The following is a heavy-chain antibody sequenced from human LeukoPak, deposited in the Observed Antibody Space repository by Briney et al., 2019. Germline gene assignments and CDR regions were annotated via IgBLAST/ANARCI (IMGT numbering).Heavy chain of an antibody. CDR1: GFTFSSYA. V-gene: IGHV3-23*01. CDR3: VKEYFGFAFDY. CDR2: ITSSGDST. Sequence: GGSLRLSCAASGFTFSSYAMSWVRQAPGKGLEWVSDITSSGDSTYYADSVKGRFTIARDNPKNTLYLQMNSLRAEDTAIYYCVKEYFGFAFDYWGQGTVVTVSS. D-gene: IGHD3-9*01. J-gene: IGHJ4*02.